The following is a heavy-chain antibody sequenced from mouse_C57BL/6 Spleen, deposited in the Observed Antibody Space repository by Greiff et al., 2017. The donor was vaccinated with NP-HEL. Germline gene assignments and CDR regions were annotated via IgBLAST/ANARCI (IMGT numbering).Heavy chain of an antibody. CDR2: IRNKANGYTT. CDR1: GFTFTDYY. CDR3: ARYDDGGYFDY. V-gene: IGHV7-3*01. J-gene: IGHJ2*01. D-gene: IGHD2-3*01. Sequence: EVKVEESGGGLVQPGGSLSLSCAASGFTFTDYYMSWVRQPPGKALEWLGFIRNKANGYTTEYSASVKGRFTISRDNSQSILYLQMNALRAEDSATYYCARYDDGGYFDYWGQGTTLTVSS.